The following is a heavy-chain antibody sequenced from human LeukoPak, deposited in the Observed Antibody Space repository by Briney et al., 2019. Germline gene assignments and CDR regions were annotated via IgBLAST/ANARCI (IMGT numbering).Heavy chain of an antibody. V-gene: IGHV3-33*01. CDR3: TRYNNDHFDY. CDR1: GFTFGGYG. CDR2: IAYDGSRA. D-gene: IGHD1-14*01. J-gene: IGHJ4*02. Sequence: GSLRPSCAGFGFTFGGYGMPWFRQTPGKGLEWVAVIAYDGSRAFYADSVKGRFTISRDNSKNTMSVQMGDLRAEDTAVYYCTRYNNDHFDYWGQGTLVTVSS.